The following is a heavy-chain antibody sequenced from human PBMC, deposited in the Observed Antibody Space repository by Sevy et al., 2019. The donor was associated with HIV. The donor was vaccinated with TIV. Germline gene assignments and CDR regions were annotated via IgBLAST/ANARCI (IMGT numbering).Heavy chain of an antibody. J-gene: IGHJ6*02. CDR1: GFTFRSYS. V-gene: IGHV3-21*01. Sequence: GGSLRLSCAAPGFTFRSYSMNWVRQAPGRGLEWVSSITSSSSFIFYADSVKGRFTISRDNAKNSLFLQMNSLRAEDTAVYYCARPTSGLSEYEPLDNARFYGMDVWGQGTTVTVSS. CDR2: ITSSSSFI. CDR3: ARPTSGLSEYEPLDNARFYGMDV. D-gene: IGHD1-20*01.